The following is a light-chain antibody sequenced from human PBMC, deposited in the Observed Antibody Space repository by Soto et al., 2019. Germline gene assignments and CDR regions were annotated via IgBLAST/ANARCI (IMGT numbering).Light chain of an antibody. CDR1: QSISSH. J-gene: IGKJ4*01. CDR3: QQRSNWPLT. CDR2: DAS. V-gene: IGKV3-11*01. Sequence: EIVLTQSPATLSLSPGERATLSCRAGQSISSHLAWYQQKPGQAPRLLMYDASNRATGIPARFSGSGSGTDFTLTISSLEPEDFVVYYCQQRSNWPLTFGGGTKVEIK.